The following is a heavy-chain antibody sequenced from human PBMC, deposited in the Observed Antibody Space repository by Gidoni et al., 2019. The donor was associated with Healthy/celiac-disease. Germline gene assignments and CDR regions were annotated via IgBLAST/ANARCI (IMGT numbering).Heavy chain of an antibody. J-gene: IGHJ5*02. D-gene: IGHD6-19*01. CDR1: GGSISSYY. V-gene: IGHV4-59*01. CDR3: AGQLQWLDWFDP. Sequence: QVQLQESGPGLVKPSETLSLTCTVSGGSISSYYWSWIRQPPGKGLEWIGYIYYSGSTNYNPSLKSRVTISVDTSKNQFSLKLSSVTAADTAVYYCAGQLQWLDWFDPWGQGTLVTVSS. CDR2: IYYSGST.